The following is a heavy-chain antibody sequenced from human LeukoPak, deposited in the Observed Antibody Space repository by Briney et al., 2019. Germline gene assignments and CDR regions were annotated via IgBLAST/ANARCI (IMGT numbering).Heavy chain of an antibody. Sequence: PSQTRSLTCAISGDSVSSNSAAWNWIRQSPSRGLEWLGRTYYRSKWYNDYAVSVKSRITINPDTSKNQFSLQLNSVTPEDTAVYYCARELLVSGWFRSFDYWGQGTLVTVSS. CDR2: TYYRSKWYN. CDR1: GDSVSSNSAA. V-gene: IGHV6-1*01. J-gene: IGHJ4*02. CDR3: ARELLVSGWFRSFDY. D-gene: IGHD6-19*01.